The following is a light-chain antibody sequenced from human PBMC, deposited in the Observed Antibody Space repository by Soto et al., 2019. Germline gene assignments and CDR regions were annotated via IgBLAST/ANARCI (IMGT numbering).Light chain of an antibody. J-gene: IGKJ1*01. V-gene: IGKV1-9*01. CDR2: AAS. CDR3: QQYNNWWT. CDR1: QGISYY. Sequence: IQLTQSPSSLSASVGDRVTITCRASQGISYYLAWYQQKPGKAPKLLIYAASTLQSGVPSRFSGSGSGTDFTLTISSLQSEDFAVYYCQQYNNWWTFGQGTKVEIK.